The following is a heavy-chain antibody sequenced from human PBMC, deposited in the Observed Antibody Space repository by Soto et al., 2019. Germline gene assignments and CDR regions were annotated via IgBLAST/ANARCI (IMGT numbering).Heavy chain of an antibody. Sequence: QVQLVESGGGLVKHGGSLRLSCAASGFTFSDYYMSWIRQAPGKGLEWVSYISSSGSTIYYADSVKGRFTISRDNAKNSLYLQMNSLRAADTAVYYCARGVRYCSSTSCYDYMDVWGKGTTVTVSS. J-gene: IGHJ6*03. CDR3: ARGVRYCSSTSCYDYMDV. V-gene: IGHV3-11*01. CDR1: GFTFSDYY. D-gene: IGHD2-2*01. CDR2: ISSSGSTI.